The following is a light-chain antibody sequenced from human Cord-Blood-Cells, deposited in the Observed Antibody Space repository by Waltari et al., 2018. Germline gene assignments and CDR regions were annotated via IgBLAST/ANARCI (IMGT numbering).Light chain of an antibody. Sequence: EIVLTQSHGPLSLSPGERATLSFRPSQSVSTSYLAWYQQKPGQAPRLLIYGSSSRATGIPDRFSGSGSGTDFTLTISRLEPEDFAVYYCQQYGSSPFTFGPGTKVDIK. V-gene: IGKV3-20*01. CDR3: QQYGSSPFT. J-gene: IGKJ3*01. CDR1: QSVSTSY. CDR2: GSS.